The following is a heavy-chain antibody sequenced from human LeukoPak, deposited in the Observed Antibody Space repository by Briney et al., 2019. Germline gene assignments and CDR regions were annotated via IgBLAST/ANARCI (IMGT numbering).Heavy chain of an antibody. D-gene: IGHD3-10*01. CDR2: ISSSSDYI. V-gene: IGHV3-21*01. CDR3: ARDSQWFGDLFY. Sequence: GGSLRLSCAGSGFTFSSFAMHWVRQAPGKGLEWVSSISSSSDYIYYADSVKGRFTISRDNAKNSLSLEMQTLRAEDTAVHYCARDSQWFGDLFYWGQGTLVTVSS. CDR1: GFTFSSFA. J-gene: IGHJ4*02.